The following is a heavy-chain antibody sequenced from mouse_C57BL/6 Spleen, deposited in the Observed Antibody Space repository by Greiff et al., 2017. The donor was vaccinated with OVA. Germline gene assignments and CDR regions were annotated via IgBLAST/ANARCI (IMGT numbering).Heavy chain of an antibody. J-gene: IGHJ4*01. CDR3: ARSDYSRRNYYAMDY. V-gene: IGHV1-82*01. CDR2: IYPGDGDT. Sequence: VQLQQSGPELVKPGASVKISCKASGYAFSSSWMNWVKQRPGKGLEWIGRIYPGDGDTNYNGKFKGKATLTADKSSSTAYMQLSSLTSEDSAVYFCARSDYSRRNYYAMDYWGQGTSVTVSS. CDR1: GYAFSSSW. D-gene: IGHD2-5*01.